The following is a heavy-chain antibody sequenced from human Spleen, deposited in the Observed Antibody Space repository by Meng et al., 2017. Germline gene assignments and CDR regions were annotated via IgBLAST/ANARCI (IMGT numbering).Heavy chain of an antibody. J-gene: IGHJ4*02. V-gene: IGHV4-59*12. CDR2: INHSGGT. CDR1: GDSISSYY. D-gene: IGHD4-11*01. Sequence: QGQLQESGPGLVKPSETLSLTCTVSGDSISSYYWSWIRQPPGKGLEWIGEINHSGGTNYNPSLKSRVTISVDTSKNQFSLKLSSVTAADTAVYYCARGPTTTAHDFDYWGQGTLVTVSS. CDR3: ARGPTTTAHDFDY.